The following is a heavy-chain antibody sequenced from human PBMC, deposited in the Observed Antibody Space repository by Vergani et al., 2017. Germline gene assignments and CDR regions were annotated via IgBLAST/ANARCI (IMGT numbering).Heavy chain of an antibody. CDR2: IYTSGST. D-gene: IGHD3-3*01. CDR3: ARDSPMAGIFGVVIEDRWFDP. V-gene: IGHV4-61*02. Sequence: QVQLQESGPGLVKPSQTLSLTCTVSGGSISSGSYYWSWIRQPAGKGLEWIGRIYTSGSTNYNPSLKSRVTISVDTSKNQFSLKLSSVTAADTAVYYCARDSPMAGIFGVVIEDRWFDPWGQGTLVTVSS. CDR1: GGSISSGSYY. J-gene: IGHJ5*02.